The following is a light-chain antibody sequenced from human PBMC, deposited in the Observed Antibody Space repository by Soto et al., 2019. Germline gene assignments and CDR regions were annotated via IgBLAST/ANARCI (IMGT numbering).Light chain of an antibody. J-gene: IGLJ1*01. CDR2: GNS. V-gene: IGLV1-40*01. CDR3: QSHDSSLSGYV. CDR1: SSNIGAGYD. Sequence: QSALTQPPSVSGAPGQRVTISCTGSSSNIGAGYDVHWYQQFPGTAPKLLIYGNSNRPSGVPDRFSGSKSGTSASLAITGLQVEDEADYYCQSHDSSLSGYVFGTGTKLTVL.